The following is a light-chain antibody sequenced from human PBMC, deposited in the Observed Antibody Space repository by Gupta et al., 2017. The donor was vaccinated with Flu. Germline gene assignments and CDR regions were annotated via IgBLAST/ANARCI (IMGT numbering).Light chain of an antibody. J-gene: IGLJ2*01. CDR1: KIERIS. Sequence: SYVLAQPPSVSVAPGQTARITGGGDKIERISVYWYQQKSGQVPVLVLYDDSDRPAGIPDRFSGSNSGNTATLTISRVEAGDEADYYCQVWDGGSDHAVFGGGTKLTVL. CDR2: DDS. V-gene: IGLV3-21*02. CDR3: QVWDGGSDHAV.